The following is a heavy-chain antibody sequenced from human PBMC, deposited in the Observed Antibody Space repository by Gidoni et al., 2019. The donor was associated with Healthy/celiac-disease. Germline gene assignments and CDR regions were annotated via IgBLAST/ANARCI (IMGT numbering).Heavy chain of an antibody. D-gene: IGHD2-21*01. CDR3: ARGGGDRDY. J-gene: IGHJ4*02. CDR1: GFTFSSHS. Sequence: EVQLVESGGGLVKPGGSLRLSGAASGFTFSSHSMNWFRQAPGKGLWWFSSISSRSSYIYYADSVKGRFPISSDNAKHSLYLQMNSLRAEDTAVYYCARGGGDRDYWGQGTLVTVSS. CDR2: ISSRSSYI. V-gene: IGHV3-21*01.